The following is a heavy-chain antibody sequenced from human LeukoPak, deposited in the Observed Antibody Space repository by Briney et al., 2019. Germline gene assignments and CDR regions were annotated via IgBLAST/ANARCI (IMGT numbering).Heavy chain of an antibody. V-gene: IGHV4-4*07. CDR3: ARGSSSPHTTVTIDYYYYYMDV. J-gene: IGHJ6*03. CDR2: IYVNGNT. CDR1: GASIRNYY. D-gene: IGHD4-17*01. Sequence: SETLSLTCTVSGASIRNYYWTWIRQPAGKGLEWIGRIYVNGNTNYNPYLKSRLTMSVDTSKNQFSLKLNSVTAADTAVYYCARGSSSPHTTVTIDYYYYYMDVWGKGTTVTISS.